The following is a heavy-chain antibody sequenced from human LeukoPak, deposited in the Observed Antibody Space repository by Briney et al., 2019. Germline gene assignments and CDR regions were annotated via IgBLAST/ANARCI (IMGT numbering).Heavy chain of an antibody. CDR3: AKEWYSGSPGDY. Sequence: PGGSLRLSCAASGFTFSSYGMHWVRQAPGKGLEWVAFIRYDGSKKNYANSVKGRFTISRDKSENTLYLQMNSLRVEDTAVYFCAKEWYSGSPGDYWGQGTLVTVSS. J-gene: IGHJ4*02. D-gene: IGHD1-26*01. CDR2: IRYDGSKK. V-gene: IGHV3-30*02. CDR1: GFTFSSYG.